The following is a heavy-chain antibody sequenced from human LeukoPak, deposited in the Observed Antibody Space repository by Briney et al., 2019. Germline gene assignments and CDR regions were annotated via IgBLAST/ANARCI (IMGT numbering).Heavy chain of an antibody. J-gene: IGHJ6*03. D-gene: IGHD6-13*01. CDR3: ARVGSADYYYMDV. CDR1: GGTFSSYA. CDR2: IIPIFGTA. V-gene: IGHV1-69*05. Sequence: VASVKVSCKASGGTFSSYAISWVRQAPGQGLEWMGGIIPIFGTANYAQKFQGRVTITTDESTSTAYMELSSLRSEDTAVYYCARVGSADYYYMDVWGKGTTVTVSS.